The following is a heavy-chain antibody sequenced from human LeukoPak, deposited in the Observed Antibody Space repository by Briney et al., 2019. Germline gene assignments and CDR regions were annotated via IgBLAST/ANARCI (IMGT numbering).Heavy chain of an antibody. J-gene: IGHJ4*02. CDR2: IYTGGST. V-gene: IGHV3-53*01. D-gene: IGHD6-19*01. CDR3: ARAYSSGWYSFDY. CDR1: GFTVSTNY. Sequence: GGSLRLSCVASGFTVSTNYVSWVRQAPGKGPEWVSVIYTGGSTYYADSVKGRFTISRDNSKNTVYLQMNNLRVEDTAVYYCARAYSSGWYSFDYWGQGTLVTVSS.